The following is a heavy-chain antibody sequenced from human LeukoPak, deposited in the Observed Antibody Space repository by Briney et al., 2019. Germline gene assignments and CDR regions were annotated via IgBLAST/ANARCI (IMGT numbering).Heavy chain of an antibody. CDR2: INTDGSGT. CDR3: ARDQGPYY. V-gene: IGHV3-74*01. J-gene: IGHJ4*02. CDR1: GFTFSSYW. Sequence: GGSLRLSCVVSGFTFSSYWMYWVRQAPGKGLVWVSRINTDGSGTRYADSVKGRFTISRDNAKNTLYLQMNSPRAEDTAVYYCARDQGPYYWGQGTLVTVSS.